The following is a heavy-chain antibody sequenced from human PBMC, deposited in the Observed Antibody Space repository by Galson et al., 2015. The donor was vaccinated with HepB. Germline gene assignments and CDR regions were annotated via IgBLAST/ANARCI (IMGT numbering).Heavy chain of an antibody. V-gene: IGHV3-33*08. CDR3: ARDRSLREAQWLVPCFDS. CDR2: IWYDGSNK. CDR1: GFTFSSYG. J-gene: IGHJ4*02. D-gene: IGHD6-19*01. Sequence: SLRLSCAASGFTFSSYGMHWVRQAPGKGLEWVAVIWYDGSNKYYADSVKGRFTISRDNSKDTLYLQMNSLRAEDTAVYYCARDRSLREAQWLVPCFDSWGQGTLVTVSS.